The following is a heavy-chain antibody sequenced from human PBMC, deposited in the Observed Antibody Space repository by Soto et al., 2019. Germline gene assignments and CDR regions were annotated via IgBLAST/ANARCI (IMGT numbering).Heavy chain of an antibody. Sequence: SETLSLTCTVSGGSISSGGYYWNWIRQHPGKGLEWIVYIDYSGSTYNNPSLKSRVTISVDTSKNQFSLKLSSVTAADTAVYYCARGRRGYNYGYDYWGQGTLVT. V-gene: IGHV4-31*03. D-gene: IGHD5-18*01. CDR2: IDYSGST. J-gene: IGHJ4*02. CDR3: ARGRRGYNYGYDY. CDR1: GGSISSGGYY.